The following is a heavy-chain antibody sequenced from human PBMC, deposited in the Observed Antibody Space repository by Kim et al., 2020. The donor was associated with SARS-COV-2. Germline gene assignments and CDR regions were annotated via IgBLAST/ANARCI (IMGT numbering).Heavy chain of an antibody. Sequence: GGSLRLSCSASGFTFSSYVMYWVRQAPGKGLEYVSAISSNGGTTYYADSVKGRFTISRDNSKNTLYLQMSSLRAEDTAMFYCVKVFGSIAIAPTFDYWGQGTLVTVSS. J-gene: IGHJ4*02. D-gene: IGHD3-10*02. CDR3: VKVFGSIAIAPTFDY. CDR1: GFTFSSYV. CDR2: ISSNGGTT. V-gene: IGHV3-64D*06.